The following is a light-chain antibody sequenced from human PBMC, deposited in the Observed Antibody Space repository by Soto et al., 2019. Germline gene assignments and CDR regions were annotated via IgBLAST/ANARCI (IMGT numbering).Light chain of an antibody. CDR3: QQSYTTPT. CDR2: AAS. J-gene: IGKJ1*01. Sequence: DIQLTQSPSSLSASVGDRVTITCRASQSIIVYLNWYQHKPGKAPKLLIYAASNLQSGVPSRFSGSGSGTDFTLTISSLQLEDFATHYCQQSYTTPTFGQGTKVEIK. CDR1: QSIIVY. V-gene: IGKV1-39*01.